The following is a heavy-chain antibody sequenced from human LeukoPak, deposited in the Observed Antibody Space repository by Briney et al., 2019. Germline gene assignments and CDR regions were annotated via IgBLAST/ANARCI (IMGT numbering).Heavy chain of an antibody. CDR3: ARDTYSSSWYEGQFDY. D-gene: IGHD6-13*01. CDR2: ISSSSSTI. Sequence: PGGSLRPSCAASGFTFSSYSMNWVRQAPGKGLEWVSYISSSSSTIYYADSVKGRFTISRDNAKNSLYLQMNSLRAEDTAVYYCARDTYSSSWYEGQFDYWGQGTLVTVSS. J-gene: IGHJ4*02. V-gene: IGHV3-48*01. CDR1: GFTFSSYS.